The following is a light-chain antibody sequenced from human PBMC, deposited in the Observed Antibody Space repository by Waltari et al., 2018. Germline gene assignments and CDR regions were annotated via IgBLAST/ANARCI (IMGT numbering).Light chain of an antibody. V-gene: IGLV2-14*03. Sequence: QSDLTQPASVSGSPGQSITISCPVTISDVGGYNHVPWYQQHPGKAPNLMIFDVSNRPSGFSDRFSGSKSGNTASLTISGLQGEDEADYYCSSYTSSTTLVFGGGTKLTVL. CDR2: DVS. CDR3: SSYTSSTTLV. J-gene: IGLJ3*02. CDR1: ISDVGGYNH.